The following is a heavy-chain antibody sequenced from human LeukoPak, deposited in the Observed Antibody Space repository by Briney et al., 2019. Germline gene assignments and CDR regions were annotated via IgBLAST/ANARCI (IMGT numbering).Heavy chain of an antibody. Sequence: GSSVKVSCKASGGTFSSYAISWVRQAPGQGLEWMGRIIPILGIANYAQKFQGRVTITADKSTSTAYMELSSLRSEDTAVYYCAARGYCSGGSCFNWFDPWGQGTLVTVSS. CDR3: AARGYCSGGSCFNWFDP. CDR2: IIPILGIA. V-gene: IGHV1-69*04. J-gene: IGHJ5*02. CDR1: GGTFSSYA. D-gene: IGHD2-15*01.